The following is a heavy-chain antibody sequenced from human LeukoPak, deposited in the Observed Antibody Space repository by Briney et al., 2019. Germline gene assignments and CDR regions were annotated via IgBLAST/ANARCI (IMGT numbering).Heavy chain of an antibody. Sequence: SETLSLTCAVYGGSFSGYYWSWIRQPPGKGLEWIGEINHSGSTNYNPSPKSRVTISVDTSKNQFSLKLSSVTAADTAVYYCARMEKSPGITIFGVARYNWFDPWGQGTLVTVSS. CDR1: GGSFSGYY. V-gene: IGHV4-34*01. D-gene: IGHD3-3*01. CDR2: INHSGST. J-gene: IGHJ5*02. CDR3: ARMEKSPGITIFGVARYNWFDP.